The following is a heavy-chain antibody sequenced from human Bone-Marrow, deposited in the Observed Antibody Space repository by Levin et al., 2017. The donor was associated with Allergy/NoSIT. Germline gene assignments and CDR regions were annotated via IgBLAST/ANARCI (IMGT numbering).Heavy chain of an antibody. CDR2: IHTSGGS. V-gene: IGHV4-4*07. CDR3: ARTKSWLPFDY. J-gene: IGHJ4*02. CDR1: GDSISSYY. Sequence: GSLRLSCTVSGDSISSYYWTWIRQPAGKGLEWIGRIHTSGGSNYNPSLKSRVTMSVDTSKSQFSLKVSSVTAADTAVYYCARTKSWLPFDYWGQGTLVTVSS. D-gene: IGHD5-24*01.